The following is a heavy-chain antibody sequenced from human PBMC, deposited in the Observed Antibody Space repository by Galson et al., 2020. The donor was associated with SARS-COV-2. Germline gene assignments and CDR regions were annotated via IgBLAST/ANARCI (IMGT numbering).Heavy chain of an antibody. V-gene: IGHV3-7*03. D-gene: IGHD3-9*01. CDR3: ARERFFDWPYAFDF. CDR1: GFTFSGFW. J-gene: IGHJ3*01. CDR2: INQDGTEK. Sequence: GESLKISCPASGFTFSGFWMSWFRQAPGKGLEWVANINQDGTEKHYGASVKGRFTISRDNAKNSLFLQMNSLRAGDTAVYYCARERFFDWPYAFDFWGQGTMVTVSS.